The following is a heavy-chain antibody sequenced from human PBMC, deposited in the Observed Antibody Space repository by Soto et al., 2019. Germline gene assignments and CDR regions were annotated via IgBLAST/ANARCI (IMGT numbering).Heavy chain of an antibody. Sequence: QVHLQESGPGLVKPSETLSLFCNVSGGSMSNNYWSWIRQAPGKGLEWIGYVFYTGSTNYNPSLKRRVSISVDTSKKHFSLRLNSVTAADTAVYYCARSLTVTCFDQWGQGTRVTVS. CDR2: VFYTGST. V-gene: IGHV4-59*01. CDR3: ARSLTVTCFDQ. D-gene: IGHD4-17*01. J-gene: IGHJ4*02. CDR1: GGSMSNNY.